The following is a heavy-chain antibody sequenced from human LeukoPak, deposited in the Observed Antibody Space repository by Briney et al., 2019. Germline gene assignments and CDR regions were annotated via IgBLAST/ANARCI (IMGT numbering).Heavy chain of an antibody. V-gene: IGHV1-46*01. D-gene: IGHD2-2*01. Sequence: ASVMVSCKASGYTFTSYYVHWVRQAPGQGLEWMGMINPSTSSTSYAQKFQGRVTMTRDTSTSTVYMELSSLRSEDTAVYYCARDQHYQLPFDYWGRGTLVTVSS. CDR1: GYTFTSYY. J-gene: IGHJ4*02. CDR2: INPSTSST. CDR3: ARDQHYQLPFDY.